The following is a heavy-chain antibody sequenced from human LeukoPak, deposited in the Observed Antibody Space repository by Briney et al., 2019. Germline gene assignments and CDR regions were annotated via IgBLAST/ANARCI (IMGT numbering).Heavy chain of an antibody. Sequence: ASVKVPCKASGYTFTGYYMHWVRQAPGQGLEWMGWINPNSGGTNYAQKFQGRVTMTRDTSISTAYMELSRLRSDDTAVYYCAREGVDWNHSVYYFDYSGQGTLVTVSS. CDR1: GYTFTGYY. D-gene: IGHD1-1*01. V-gene: IGHV1-2*02. CDR3: AREGVDWNHSVYYFDY. J-gene: IGHJ4*02. CDR2: INPNSGGT.